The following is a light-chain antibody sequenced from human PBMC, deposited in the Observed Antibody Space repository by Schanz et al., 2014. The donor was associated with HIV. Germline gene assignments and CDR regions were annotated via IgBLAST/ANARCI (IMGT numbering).Light chain of an antibody. V-gene: IGKV3-15*01. J-gene: IGKJ1*01. CDR2: AAF. CDR3: QQYNNWPWT. CDR1: QSVSSN. Sequence: ENVMTQSPATLSVSPGERATLTCRASQSVSSNLAWYQQKPGQAPRPLMYAAFTRATGVPARFSGSGSGTEFTLTISSLQSEDFAVYYCQQYNNWPWTFGQGTRV.